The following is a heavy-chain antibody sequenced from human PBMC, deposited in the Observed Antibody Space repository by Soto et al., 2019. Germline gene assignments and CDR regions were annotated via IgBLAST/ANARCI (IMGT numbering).Heavy chain of an antibody. CDR2: IYPGDSDT. J-gene: IGHJ6*02. CDR1: GYSFTSYW. CDR3: ARLVVMENYYYGMDV. V-gene: IGHV5-51*01. D-gene: IGHD2-15*01. Sequence: PGESLKISCKGSGYSFTSYWIGWVRQMPGKGLEWMGIIYPGDSDTRYSPSFQGQVTISADKSISTAYLQWSSLKASDTAMYYCARLVVMENYYYGMDVWGQGTTVTVSS.